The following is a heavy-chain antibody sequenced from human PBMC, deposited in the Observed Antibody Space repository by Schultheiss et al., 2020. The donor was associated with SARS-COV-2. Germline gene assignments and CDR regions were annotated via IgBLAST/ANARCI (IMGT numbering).Heavy chain of an antibody. CDR1: GFTFSSYW. Sequence: GGSLRLSCAASGFTFSSYWMSWVRQAPGKGLEWVAVIWYDGSNKYYADSVKGRFTISRDNSKNTLYLQMNSLRAEDTAVYYCARDLIAAAGKGWYFDLWGRGTLVTVSS. CDR2: IWYDGSNK. J-gene: IGHJ2*01. CDR3: ARDLIAAAGKGWYFDL. V-gene: IGHV3-33*08. D-gene: IGHD6-13*01.